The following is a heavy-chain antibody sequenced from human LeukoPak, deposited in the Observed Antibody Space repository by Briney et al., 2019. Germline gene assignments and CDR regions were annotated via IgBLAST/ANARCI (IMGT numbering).Heavy chain of an antibody. CDR3: ARSVNYYDSSGYYETKNWFDP. V-gene: IGHV7-4-1*02. D-gene: IGHD3-22*01. CDR2: INTNTGNP. Sequence: ASVKVSCKASGYTFNSYGISWVRQAPGQGLEWMGWINTNTGNPTYAQGFTGRFVFSLDTSVSTAYLQISSLKAEDTAVYYCARSVNYYDSSGYYETKNWFDPWGQGTLVTVSS. CDR1: GYTFNSYG. J-gene: IGHJ5*02.